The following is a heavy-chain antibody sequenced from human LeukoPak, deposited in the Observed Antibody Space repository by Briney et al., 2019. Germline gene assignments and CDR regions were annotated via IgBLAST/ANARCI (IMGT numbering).Heavy chain of an antibody. CDR3: AREYYDSSGYYPWDY. CDR1: GYTFTSYY. J-gene: IGHJ4*02. V-gene: IGHV1-46*03. CDR2: INPSGGST. Sequence: ASVKVSCKASGYTFTSYYMHWVRQAPGQGLEWMGIINPSGGSTSYAQKFQGRVTMTRDTYTSTVYMELSSLRSEDTDVYDCAREYYDSSGYYPWDYWGQGTLVTVSS. D-gene: IGHD3-22*01.